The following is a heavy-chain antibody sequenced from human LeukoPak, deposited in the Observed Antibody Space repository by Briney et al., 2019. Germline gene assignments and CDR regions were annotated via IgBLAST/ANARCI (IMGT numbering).Heavy chain of an antibody. Sequence: PGGSLRLSCAASGFTFSSYAMHWVRQAPGKGLEWVAVISYDGSNKYYADSVKGRFTTSRDNSKNTLYLQMNSLRAEDTVVYYCARGSYYGSGSYPRGAFDIWGQGTMVTVSS. CDR3: ARGSYYGSGSYPRGAFDI. CDR2: ISYDGSNK. CDR1: GFTFSSYA. D-gene: IGHD3-10*01. J-gene: IGHJ3*02. V-gene: IGHV3-30-3*01.